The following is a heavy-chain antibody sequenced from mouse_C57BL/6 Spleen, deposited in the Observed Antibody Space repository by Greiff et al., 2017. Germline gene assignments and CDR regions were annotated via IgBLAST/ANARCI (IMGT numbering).Heavy chain of an antibody. Sequence: QVQLQQPGAELVKPGASVKLSCKASGYTFTSYWMQWVKQRPGQGLEWIGEIDPSDSYTNYNQKFKGKATLTVDTSSSTAYMQLSSLTSADSAVYYCARSGGTAQAGFAYGGQGTLVTVSA. D-gene: IGHD3-2*02. J-gene: IGHJ3*01. CDR3: ARSGGTAQAGFAY. CDR2: IDPSDSYT. V-gene: IGHV1-50*01. CDR1: GYTFTSYW.